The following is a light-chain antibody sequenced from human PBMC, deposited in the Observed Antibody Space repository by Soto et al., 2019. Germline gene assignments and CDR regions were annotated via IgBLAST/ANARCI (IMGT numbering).Light chain of an antibody. Sequence: QSVLTQPPSASGSPGQSVTISCTGTSSDVGGYNYVSWYQQLPGKAPKLMIYEVSKRPSGVPDRFSGSKSGNTASLTVSGLQAEDEADYYCSSCAGSNRVFGTGTKVTVL. CDR1: SSDVGGYNY. J-gene: IGLJ1*01. CDR3: SSCAGSNRV. CDR2: EVS. V-gene: IGLV2-8*01.